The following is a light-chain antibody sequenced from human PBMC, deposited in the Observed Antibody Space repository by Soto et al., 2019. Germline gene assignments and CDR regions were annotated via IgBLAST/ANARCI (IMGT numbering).Light chain of an antibody. J-gene: IGKJ3*01. V-gene: IGKV3-11*01. CDR2: DAS. CDR1: QRINSY. Sequence: IVLTQSPTTLSLSPGDRATLSCRARQRINSYLAWYKQKPGQAPRLLIYDASNRAIGIPSRFSGSGSGTEFTLPISSLHPEDFAVYYCQLCSNWLFTFGPGTKVDI. CDR3: QLCSNWLFT.